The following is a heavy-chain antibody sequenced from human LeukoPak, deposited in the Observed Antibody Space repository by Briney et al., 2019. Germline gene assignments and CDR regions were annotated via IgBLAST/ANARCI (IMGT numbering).Heavy chain of an antibody. CDR1: GYTFTGYY. V-gene: IGHV1-2*06. D-gene: IGHD3-22*01. J-gene: IGHJ4*02. CDR3: ARGPPYYYDSSGYPY. Sequence: ASVKVSCKASGYTFTGYYMHWVRQAPGQGLEWMGRINPNSGGTNYAQKFQGRVTMTRDTSISTAYMELSRLRSDDTAVYYCARGPPYYYDSSGYPYWGQGTLVTVS. CDR2: INPNSGGT.